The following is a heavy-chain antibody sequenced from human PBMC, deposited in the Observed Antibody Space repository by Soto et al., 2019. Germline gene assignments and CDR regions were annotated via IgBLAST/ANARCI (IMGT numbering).Heavy chain of an antibody. CDR1: GFTSSSYS. CDR2: ISSSSSYI. Sequence: EVQLVESGGGRVKPGGSLRLSCAASGFTSSSYSMNWVRQAPGKGLEWVSSISSSSSYIYYADSVKGRFTISRDNAKNSLYLQMNSLRAEDTAVYYCARGTYYYDSSGYYAYWGQGTLVTVSS. V-gene: IGHV3-21*01. CDR3: ARGTYYYDSSGYYAY. D-gene: IGHD3-22*01. J-gene: IGHJ4*02.